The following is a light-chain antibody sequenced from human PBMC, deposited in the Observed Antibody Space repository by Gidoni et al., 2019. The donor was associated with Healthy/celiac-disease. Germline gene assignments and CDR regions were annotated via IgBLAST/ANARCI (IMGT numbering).Light chain of an antibody. J-gene: IGKJ1*01. CDR1: QSISSY. CDR2: AAS. Sequence: HMTQSPSSLSASVGDRVTITCRASQSISSYLDWYQQKPGKAPKLLIYAASSLQSGVPSRFSGSGSGTDFTLTISSLQPEDFATYYCQQCYSTPPRFGQGTKVEIK. CDR3: QQCYSTPPR. V-gene: IGKV1-39*01.